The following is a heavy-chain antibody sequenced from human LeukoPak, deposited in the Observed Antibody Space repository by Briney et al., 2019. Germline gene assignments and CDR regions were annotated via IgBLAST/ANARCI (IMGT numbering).Heavy chain of an antibody. J-gene: IGHJ4*02. V-gene: IGHV4-61*02. Sequence: SETLSLTCTVSGGSIGSCSDYGSWIRQPAGKGLEWIGRIYPSGSTNYNPSPKSRVTISVDTSKNQFSLKLSVVTAAYTAVYYCARGGAAAGDFDYWGQGTLVTVSS. CDR1: GGSIGSCSDY. D-gene: IGHD6-13*01. CDR2: IYPSGST. CDR3: ARGGAAAGDFDY.